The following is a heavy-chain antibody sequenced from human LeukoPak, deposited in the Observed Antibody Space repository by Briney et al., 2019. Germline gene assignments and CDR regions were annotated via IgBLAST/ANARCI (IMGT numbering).Heavy chain of an antibody. CDR3: ARCGGDCYSKSGRFYFDY. V-gene: IGHV3-53*01. CDR2: IYSGGST. D-gene: IGHD2-21*02. J-gene: IGHJ4*02. Sequence: PGGSLRLSCAASGFTVSSNYMSWVRQAPGKGLEWVSVIYSGGSTYYADSVKGRFTISRDNSKNTLYLQMNSLRAEDTAVYYCARCGGDCYSKSGRFYFDYWGQGTLVTVSS. CDR1: GFTVSSNY.